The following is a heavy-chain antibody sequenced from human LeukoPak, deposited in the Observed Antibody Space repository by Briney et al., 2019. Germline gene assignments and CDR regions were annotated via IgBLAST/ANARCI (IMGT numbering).Heavy chain of an antibody. CDR1: GGAISSSSYY. D-gene: IGHD1-26*01. Sequence: SETLSLTCTVSGGAISSSSYYWGWIRQPPGKGLEWIGSIYYSGSTYYNPSLKSRVTISVDTSKNQFSLKLSSVTAADTAVYYCARRLYSDGSYVNWYFDLWGRGTLVTVSS. CDR3: ARRLYSDGSYVNWYFDL. CDR2: IYYSGST. J-gene: IGHJ2*01. V-gene: IGHV4-39*07.